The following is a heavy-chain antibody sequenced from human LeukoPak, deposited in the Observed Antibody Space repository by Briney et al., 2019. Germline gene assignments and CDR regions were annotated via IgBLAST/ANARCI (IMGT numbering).Heavy chain of an antibody. CDR1: GGSISSGSYY. CDR2: IYYSGST. Sequence: SETLSLTCTVSGGSISSGSYYWGWIRQPPGKGLEWIGRIYYSGSTYYNPSLTTRVTISVDTSKNQFSPKLSSVTAADTAVYYCARYCSSTSCYGSDAFDIWGQGTMVTVSS. D-gene: IGHD2-2*01. J-gene: IGHJ3*02. CDR3: ARYCSSTSCYGSDAFDI. V-gene: IGHV4-39*01.